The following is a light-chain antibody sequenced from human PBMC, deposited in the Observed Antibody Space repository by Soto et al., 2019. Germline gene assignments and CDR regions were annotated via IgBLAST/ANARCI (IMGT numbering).Light chain of an antibody. CDR2: EGD. V-gene: IGLV2-14*02. J-gene: IGLJ3*02. CDR1: SSDLGTYNL. CDR3: SSYTSTATRV. Sequence: QSALTQPASVSGSPGQSITISCTGASSDLGTYNLVSWYQQHPGKAPKLMIYEGDKRPSGVSDRFSGSKSGNTASLTISGLQAEDEADYYCSSYTSTATRVFGGGTKLTVL.